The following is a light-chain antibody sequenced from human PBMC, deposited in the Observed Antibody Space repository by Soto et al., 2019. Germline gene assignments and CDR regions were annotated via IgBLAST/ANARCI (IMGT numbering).Light chain of an antibody. Sequence: DIQMTQSPSTLSASVGDGVTITCRASQSISNLLAWYQQKPGKAPKLLIYDASSLEGGVSSRFSGSGSGTEFTLTISSLQPDDFATYYCQQYNSYSPWTFGQGTKVEIK. V-gene: IGKV1-5*01. CDR1: QSISNL. J-gene: IGKJ1*01. CDR3: QQYNSYSPWT. CDR2: DAS.